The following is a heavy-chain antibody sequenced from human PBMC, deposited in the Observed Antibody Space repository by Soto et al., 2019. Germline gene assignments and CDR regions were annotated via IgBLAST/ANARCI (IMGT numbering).Heavy chain of an antibody. CDR3: ARESSVAGPSPLYYYYYGMDV. Sequence: SQTLSLTCAISGDSVSSNSAAWNWIRQSPSRGLEWLGRTYYRSKWYNDYAVSVKSRITINPDTSKNQFSLQLNSVTPEDTAVYYCARESSVAGPSPLYYYYYGMDVWGQGTTVTVSS. V-gene: IGHV6-1*01. J-gene: IGHJ6*02. CDR2: TYYRSKWYN. CDR1: GDSVSSNSAA. D-gene: IGHD6-19*01.